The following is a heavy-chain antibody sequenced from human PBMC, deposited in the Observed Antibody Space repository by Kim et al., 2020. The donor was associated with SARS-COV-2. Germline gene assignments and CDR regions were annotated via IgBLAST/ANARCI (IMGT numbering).Heavy chain of an antibody. CDR1: GGSISSGGYY. CDR3: ARVLYDSSVTRAFDI. CDR2: IYYSGST. V-gene: IGHV4-31*03. D-gene: IGHD3-22*01. J-gene: IGHJ3*02. Sequence: SETLSLTCTVSGGSISSGGYYWSWIRQHPGKGLEWIGYIYYSGSTYYNPSLKSRVTISVDTSKNQFSLKLSSVTAADTAVYYCARVLYDSSVTRAFDIWGQGTMVTFYS.